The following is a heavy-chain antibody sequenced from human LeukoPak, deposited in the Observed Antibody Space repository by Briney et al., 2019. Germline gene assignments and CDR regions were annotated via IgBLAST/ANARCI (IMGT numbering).Heavy chain of an antibody. D-gene: IGHD4-11*01. CDR2: IYYSGNT. Sequence: PSETLSLTCTVSGGSISSSSYYWGWIRQPPGKGLEWIGSIYYSGNTYYNPSLKSRVTISVDTSKNQFSLKLTSVTAADTAVYYCARGRALGYSNYVTNWFDPWGQGTLVTVSS. J-gene: IGHJ5*02. CDR1: GGSISSSSYY. CDR3: ARGRALGYSNYVTNWFDP. V-gene: IGHV4-39*07.